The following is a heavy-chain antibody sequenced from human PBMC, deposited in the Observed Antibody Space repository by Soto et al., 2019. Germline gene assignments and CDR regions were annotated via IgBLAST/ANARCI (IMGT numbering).Heavy chain of an antibody. Sequence: EVQLVESGGGLVQPGGSLRLSCAASGFTFSSYAMNWVRQAPGKGLEWVSYIGSGSATIYYADSVKGRFTVSRDNARNSLYLQMNSLRDEDTAVVYCARATGYRAHDGMDVLGQGTTVTVPS. J-gene: IGHJ6*02. CDR1: GFTFSSYA. CDR3: ARATGYRAHDGMDV. CDR2: IGSGSATI. V-gene: IGHV3-48*02. D-gene: IGHD6-13*01.